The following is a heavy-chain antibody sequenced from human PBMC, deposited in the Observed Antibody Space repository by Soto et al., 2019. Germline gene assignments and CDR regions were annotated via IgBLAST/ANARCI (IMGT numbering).Heavy chain of an antibody. D-gene: IGHD6-19*01. Sequence: GASVKVSCKASGYTFTSYDINWVRQATGQGLEWMGWMNPNSGNTGYAQKFQGRVTMTRNTSISTAYMELSSLRSEDTAVYYCARERSSGWYVDCWGQGTLVTVSS. CDR1: GYTFTSYD. V-gene: IGHV1-8*01. CDR2: MNPNSGNT. J-gene: IGHJ4*02. CDR3: ARERSSGWYVDC.